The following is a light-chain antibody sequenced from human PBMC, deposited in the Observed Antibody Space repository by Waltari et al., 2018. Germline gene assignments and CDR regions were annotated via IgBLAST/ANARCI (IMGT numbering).Light chain of an antibody. CDR1: QSIGSW. CDR3: QQYQSPPWT. J-gene: IGKJ1*01. V-gene: IGKV1-5*03. Sequence: DIQMTQFPSTLSASVGDRVTITCRASQSIGSWLAWYQQKPGEAPKVLIYTASILESGVPSRFSGSGSGTEFTLTISSLQPDDFATYYCQQYQSPPWTFGQGTNVEIK. CDR2: TAS.